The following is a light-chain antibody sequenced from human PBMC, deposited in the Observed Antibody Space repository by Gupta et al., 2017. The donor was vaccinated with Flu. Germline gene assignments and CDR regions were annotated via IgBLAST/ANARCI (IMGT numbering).Light chain of an antibody. CDR3: PQEHIFPLT. CDR1: QDIRRD. J-gene: IGKJ1*01. Sequence: AIQMTQSPSSLSASVGDRVTITCRASQDIRRDVGWYQHRPGRAPRLLIFSASSLQSGVPSRFSGSGSGTDFTLTISSLQPEDFATYYCPQEHIFPLTFGQGTKLEIK. V-gene: IGKV1-6*01. CDR2: SAS.